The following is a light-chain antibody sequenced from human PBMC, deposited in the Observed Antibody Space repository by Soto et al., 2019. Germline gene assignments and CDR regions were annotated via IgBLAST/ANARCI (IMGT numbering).Light chain of an antibody. Sequence: EIVLTQSPGTLSLSPGERATLSCRASQSVRSNYLAWYQRKPGQAPRLLIYGASTRATGIPDRFSGTGSGTDFTLTISRLEPEEFAVDYCQQYGGSPYTFGQGTKLEIK. V-gene: IGKV3-20*01. CDR3: QQYGGSPYT. CDR2: GAS. CDR1: QSVRSNY. J-gene: IGKJ2*01.